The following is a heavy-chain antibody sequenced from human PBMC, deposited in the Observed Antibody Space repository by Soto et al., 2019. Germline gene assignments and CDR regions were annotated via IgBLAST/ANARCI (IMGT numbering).Heavy chain of an antibody. CDR3: ARGYDYVWGNYRYHYGMDV. J-gene: IGHJ6*02. CDR2: IWYDGTNT. V-gene: IGHV3-33*01. Sequence: QVQLVESGGGVVQPGWSLRLSCAASGFTFSDYGMHWVRQAPGRGLEWVASIWYDGTNTYYSDSVKGRFTISRDNSKNPLYLQMNSLRVEEMAVYHCARGYDYVWGNYRYHYGMDVWGQGTTVAVSS. CDR1: GFTFSDYG. D-gene: IGHD3-16*02.